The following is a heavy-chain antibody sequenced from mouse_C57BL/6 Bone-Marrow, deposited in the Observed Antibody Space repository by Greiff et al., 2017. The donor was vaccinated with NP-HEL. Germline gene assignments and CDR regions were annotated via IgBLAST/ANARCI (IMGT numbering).Heavy chain of an antibody. CDR3: ASMVTTVYYFDY. Sequence: EVQLMESGGGLVKPGGSLKLSCAASGFTFSDYGMHWVRQAPEKGLEWVAYISSGSSTIYYADTVKGRFTISRDHAKNTLFLQMTSLRSEDTAMYYCASMVTTVYYFDYWGQGTTLTVSS. V-gene: IGHV5-17*01. J-gene: IGHJ2*01. D-gene: IGHD2-2*01. CDR1: GFTFSDYG. CDR2: ISSGSSTI.